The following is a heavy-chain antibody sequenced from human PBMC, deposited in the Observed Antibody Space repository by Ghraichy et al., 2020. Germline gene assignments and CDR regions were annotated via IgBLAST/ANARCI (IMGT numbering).Heavy chain of an antibody. Sequence: GGSLRLSCTASGFTFGDYAMSWVRQAPGKGLEWVGSIRSKAYGVTTEYAASVKGRFTISSDDYKSIADLQMNSLKTEDTAVYYCTRHLYYDILTGLDYWSPGTLFTVSS. V-gene: IGHV3-49*04. CDR1: GFTFGDYA. CDR3: TRHLYYDILTGLDY. J-gene: IGHJ4*02. CDR2: IRSKAYGVTT. D-gene: IGHD3-9*01.